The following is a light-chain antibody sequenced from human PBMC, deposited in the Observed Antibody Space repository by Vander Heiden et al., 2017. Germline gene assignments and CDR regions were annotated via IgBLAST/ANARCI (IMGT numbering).Light chain of an antibody. CDR2: WAS. CDR1: QSVLSSCNNKNY. Sequence: SLGERATINCKSSQSVLSSCNNKNYLAWYQQKPGQPPKLLIYWASTRESGVPDRFSGSGSGTDFTLTSSSLQAEDVAVYYCQQYYSTPLTFGGGTKVEIK. J-gene: IGKJ4*01. CDR3: QQYYSTPLT. V-gene: IGKV4-1*01.